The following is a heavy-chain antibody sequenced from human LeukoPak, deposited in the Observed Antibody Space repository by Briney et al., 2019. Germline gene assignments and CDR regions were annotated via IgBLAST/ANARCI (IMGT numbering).Heavy chain of an antibody. V-gene: IGHV4-39*01. Sequence: SETLSLTCTVSDGSIGSTSYSWGWIRQSPGTGREWSVSIYYSGNTYDNPALKMRITITVDASNNEFSLRVTSVTVAETAIYYCARHFQDFTMFGVVLYYFDSWGQGTLVTVSS. J-gene: IGHJ4*02. CDR2: IYYSGNT. D-gene: IGHD3-3*01. CDR1: DGSIGSTSYS. CDR3: ARHFQDFTMFGVVLYYFDS.